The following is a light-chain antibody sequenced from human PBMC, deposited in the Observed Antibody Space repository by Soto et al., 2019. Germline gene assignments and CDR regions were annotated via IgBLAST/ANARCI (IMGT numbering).Light chain of an antibody. J-gene: IGKJ2*01. CDR3: QQRSNWHPDT. CDR1: QGVSSY. V-gene: IGKV3D-11*01. Sequence: EIVLTQSPATLSLSPGERATLSCRASQGVSSYLAWYQQKPGQAPRLLIYDASNRATGIPARFSGSGPGTDFNLTISSLEPEDFAVYYCQQRSNWHPDTFGQGTKLEIK. CDR2: DAS.